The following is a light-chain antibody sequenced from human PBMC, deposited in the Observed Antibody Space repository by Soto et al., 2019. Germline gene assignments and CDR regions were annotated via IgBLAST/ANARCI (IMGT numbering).Light chain of an antibody. CDR3: NSYTSRSSSTYV. Sequence: QSVLTQPASVSGSPGQSITISCTGTSSDVGGYNYVSWYQQYPGKAPKLMIYDVSNRPSGVSNRFSGSKSGNTASLTISGLQAEDEPDYYCNSYTSRSSSTYVFGTGTKVTVL. CDR1: SSDVGGYNY. V-gene: IGLV2-14*01. J-gene: IGLJ1*01. CDR2: DVS.